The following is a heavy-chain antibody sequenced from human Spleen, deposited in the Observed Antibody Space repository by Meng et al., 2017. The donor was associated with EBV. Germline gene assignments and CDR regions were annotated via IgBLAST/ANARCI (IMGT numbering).Heavy chain of an antibody. Sequence: QVQLVPAGGEGRKPGASVKVSCKASGYSFRKDVIRWVRQAPGQGLEWMKWISACNGDTISAQNLQGRVTMTTDTSTRTAYMNLRSLRSDDTAVYYCARGKIYGAVISELDYWGQGTLVTVSS. J-gene: IGHJ4*02. D-gene: IGHD3-3*01. V-gene: IGHV1-18*01. CDR3: ARGKIYGAVISELDY. CDR1: GYSFRKDV. CDR2: ISACNGDT.